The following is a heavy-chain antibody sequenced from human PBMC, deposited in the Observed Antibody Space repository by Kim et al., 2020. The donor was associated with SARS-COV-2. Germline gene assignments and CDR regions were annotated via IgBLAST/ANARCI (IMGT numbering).Heavy chain of an antibody. V-gene: IGHV3-48*03. J-gene: IGHJ6*02. CDR3: ATLGYSSSWGGMDV. Sequence: GGSLRLSCAASTFTFSSYAMNWVRQAPGKGLEWLSYISTSGSTLYYADSVKGRFTISRDNANNSLYLQMNSLRAEDMAVYYCATLGYSSSWGGMDVWGQGTTVTVSS. D-gene: IGHD6-6*01. CDR1: TFTFSSYA. CDR2: ISTSGSTL.